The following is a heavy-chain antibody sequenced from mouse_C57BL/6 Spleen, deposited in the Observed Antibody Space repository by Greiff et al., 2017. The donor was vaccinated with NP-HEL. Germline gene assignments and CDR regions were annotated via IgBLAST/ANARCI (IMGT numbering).Heavy chain of an antibody. Sequence: EVQLQQSGPELVKPGASVKIPCKASGYTFTDYNMDWVKQSHGKSLEWIGDINPNNGGTIYNQKFKGKATLTVDKSSSTAYMELRSLTSEDTAVYYCAREGLYGNYEPYFDYWGQGTTLTVSS. V-gene: IGHV1-18*01. CDR1: GYTFTDYN. D-gene: IGHD2-1*01. CDR2: INPNNGGT. J-gene: IGHJ2*01. CDR3: AREGLYGNYEPYFDY.